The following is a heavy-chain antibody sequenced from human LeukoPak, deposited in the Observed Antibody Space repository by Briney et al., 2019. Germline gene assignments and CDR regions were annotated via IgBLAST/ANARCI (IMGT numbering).Heavy chain of an antibody. Sequence: ASVKVSCKASGYTFIGYYLHWVRQAPGQGLEWMGWINPHNGDTNYAQKFQGRVTMTRNTSITTAYMELSRLKSDDTAVYYCATVRDIVVGGGPYYFDYWGQGTLVTVSS. CDR3: ATVRDIVVGGGPYYFDY. D-gene: IGHD2-15*01. CDR1: GYTFIGYY. J-gene: IGHJ4*02. V-gene: IGHV1-2*02. CDR2: INPHNGDT.